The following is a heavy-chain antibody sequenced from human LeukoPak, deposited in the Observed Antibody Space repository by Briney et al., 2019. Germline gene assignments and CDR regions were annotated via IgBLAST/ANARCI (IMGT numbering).Heavy chain of an antibody. J-gene: IGHJ4*02. D-gene: IGHD5-12*01. CDR2: VSSSSSYI. CDR3: AREGLRDFDY. CDR1: GFTFSSYS. Sequence: PGGSLRLSCAASGFTFSSYSMNWVRQAPGKGLEWVSSVSSSSSYIYYADSVKGRFTISRDNAKNSLYLQMNSLRAEDTAVYYCAREGLRDFDYWGQGTLVTVSS. V-gene: IGHV3-21*01.